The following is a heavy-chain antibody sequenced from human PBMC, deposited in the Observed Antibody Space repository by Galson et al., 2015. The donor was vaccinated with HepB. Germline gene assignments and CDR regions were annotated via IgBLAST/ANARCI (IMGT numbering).Heavy chain of an antibody. Sequence: VSCKASGYTFTSYYMHWVRQAPGQGLEWMGIINPSGGSTSYAQKLQGRVTMTRDTSTSTVYMELSSLRSEDTAVYYCAREGEYYYDSSGYYYSWFDPWGQGTLVTVSS. D-gene: IGHD3-22*01. J-gene: IGHJ5*02. V-gene: IGHV1-46*04. CDR1: GYTFTSYY. CDR3: AREGEYYYDSSGYYYSWFDP. CDR2: INPSGGST.